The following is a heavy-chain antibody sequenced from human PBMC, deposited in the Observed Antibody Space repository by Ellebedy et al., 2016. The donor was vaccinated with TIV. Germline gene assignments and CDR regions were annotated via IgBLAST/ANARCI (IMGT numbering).Heavy chain of an antibody. CDR3: AREEDRQWLAPSAFDI. D-gene: IGHD6-19*01. CDR1: GFTFSSYG. J-gene: IGHJ3*02. CDR2: IWYDGSNK. V-gene: IGHV3-33*01. Sequence: GGSLRLXXAASGFTFSSYGMHWVRQAPGKGLEWVAVIWYDGSNKYYADSVKGRFTISRDNSKNTLYLQMNSLRAGDTAVYYCAREEDRQWLAPSAFDIWGQGTMVTVSS.